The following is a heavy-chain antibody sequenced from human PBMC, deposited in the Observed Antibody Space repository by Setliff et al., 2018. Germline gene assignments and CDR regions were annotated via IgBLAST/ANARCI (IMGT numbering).Heavy chain of an antibody. CDR1: GDSMNDNH. D-gene: IGHD1-26*01. V-gene: IGHV4-4*08. CDR2: IYTSGST. Sequence: SETLSLTCNVSGDSMNDNHWTWIRQPPGKGLEWIGYIYTSGSTYYNPSLKSRITISVDTSKNQFSLKVSSVTAADTAVYYCARAPPNRYSGSYEYFYMDVWGKGTTVTVSS. CDR3: ARAPPNRYSGSYEYFYMDV. J-gene: IGHJ6*03.